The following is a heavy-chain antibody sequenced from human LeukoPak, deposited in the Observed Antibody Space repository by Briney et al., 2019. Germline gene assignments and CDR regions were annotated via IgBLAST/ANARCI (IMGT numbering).Heavy chain of an antibody. J-gene: IGHJ6*02. V-gene: IGHV3-23*01. D-gene: IGHD2-2*01. Sequence: GGSLRLSCAASGFTFSSSAMSWVRQAPGKGLEWVSAISNNGGYTYYADSVQGRFTISRDNSKNTLYLQMNSLRAEDTAVYYCAQPEGSVPYGMDVWGQGTTVTVSS. CDR2: ISNNGGYT. CDR3: AQPEGSVPYGMDV. CDR1: GFTFSSSA.